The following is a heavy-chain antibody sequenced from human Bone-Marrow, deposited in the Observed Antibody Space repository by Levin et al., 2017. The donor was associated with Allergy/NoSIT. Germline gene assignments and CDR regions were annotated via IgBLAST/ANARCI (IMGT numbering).Heavy chain of an antibody. CDR2: IIPIFNTV. J-gene: IGHJ5*02. CDR1: GGTFSSYA. V-gene: IGHV1-69*06. Sequence: ASVKVSCKASGGTFSSYAISWVRQAPGQGLEWMGGIIPIFNTVNYAHKFQGRVIITADKSTSTAYIELNSLRSEDTAVYYCARDAGWEDLTWFAPWGQGALVTVVS. D-gene: IGHD1-26*01. CDR3: ARDAGWEDLTWFAP.